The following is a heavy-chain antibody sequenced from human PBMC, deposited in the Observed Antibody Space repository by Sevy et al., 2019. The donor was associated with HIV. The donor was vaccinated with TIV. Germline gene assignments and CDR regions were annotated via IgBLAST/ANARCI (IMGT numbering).Heavy chain of an antibody. V-gene: IGHV3-23*01. Sequence: GGSLRLSCTASGFTFSGYVMSWVRQAPGKGLEWVSTISGSGGRTYYADSVKGRFSISRDNSRKTVYLQMNSLRAEDSAIYYCAKENISGYSWDQGTLVTVSS. J-gene: IGHJ5*02. D-gene: IGHD3-22*01. CDR2: ISGSGGRT. CDR1: GFTFSGYV. CDR3: AKENISGYS.